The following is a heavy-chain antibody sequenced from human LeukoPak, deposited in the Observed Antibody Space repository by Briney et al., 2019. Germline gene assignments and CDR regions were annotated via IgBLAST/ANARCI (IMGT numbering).Heavy chain of an antibody. V-gene: IGHV3-43*02. J-gene: IGHJ4*02. CDR3: AKDNWVATRGHYGFDS. Sequence: TGGSLRLSCAAPGFTFDDFAIHGVRQSPGKGLDCVSLISGDGGSTYHADSVKGRFSISRDNSKTSLYLQMNSLRVEDTALYYCAKDNWVATRGHYGFDSWGQGTLVTVSS. D-gene: IGHD5-12*01. CDR1: GFTFDDFA. CDR2: ISGDGGST.